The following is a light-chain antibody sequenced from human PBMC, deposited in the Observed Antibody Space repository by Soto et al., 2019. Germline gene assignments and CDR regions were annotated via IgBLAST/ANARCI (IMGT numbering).Light chain of an antibody. CDR3: QQRSNWPPN. V-gene: IGKV3-11*01. CDR2: DAS. Sequence: EIVLTQSPATLSLSPGERATLSCRASQSVSSYLAWYQQKPGQAPRLLLYDASNRATGIPARFSGSGSGTDFTLTISSLEPEEFAVYYCQQRSNWPPNFGQGTRLEIK. J-gene: IGKJ5*01. CDR1: QSVSSY.